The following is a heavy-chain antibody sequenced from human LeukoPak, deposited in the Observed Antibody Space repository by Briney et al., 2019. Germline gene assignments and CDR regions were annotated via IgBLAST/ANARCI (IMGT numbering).Heavy chain of an antibody. V-gene: IGHV1-2*02. CDR2: INPNSGGT. CDR3: ARVPPPYYDFWSGLWYFDL. D-gene: IGHD3-3*01. CDR1: GYTFTGYY. J-gene: IGHJ2*01. Sequence: ASVKVSCKASGYTFTGYYMHWVRQAPGQGLEWMGWINPNSGGTNYAQKFQGRVTMTRDTSISTAYMELSRLRSDDTAVYYCARVPPPYYDFWSGLWYFDLWGRGTLVNVSS.